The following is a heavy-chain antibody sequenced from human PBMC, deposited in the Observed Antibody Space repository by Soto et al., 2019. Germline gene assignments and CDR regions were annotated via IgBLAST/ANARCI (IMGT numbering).Heavy chain of an antibody. D-gene: IGHD3-16*01. CDR2: IIPILGIA. Sequence: QVQLVQSGAEVKKPGSSVKVSCKASGGTFSSYTINWVRQAPGQGLEWMGRIIPILGIANYAQKFQGRVTITADKSTSTAYMELSSLTSEDTGVYYCAGDLCWGSHYYGMDVWGQGNTVTVSS. V-gene: IGHV1-69*08. CDR1: GGTFSSYT. J-gene: IGHJ6*02. CDR3: AGDLCWGSHYYGMDV.